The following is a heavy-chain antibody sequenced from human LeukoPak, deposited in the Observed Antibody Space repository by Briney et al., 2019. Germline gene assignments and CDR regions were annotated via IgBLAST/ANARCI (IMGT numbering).Heavy chain of an antibody. Sequence: PGRSLRLSCAAPGFTFDDYAMHWVRQAPGKGLEWVSGISWNSGSIGYADSVKGRFTISRDNAKNSLYLQMNSLRAEDTALYYCAKVQARGYSSGWYAGGFDYWGQGTLVTVSS. J-gene: IGHJ4*02. V-gene: IGHV3-9*01. D-gene: IGHD6-19*01. CDR1: GFTFDDYA. CDR3: AKVQARGYSSGWYAGGFDY. CDR2: ISWNSGSI.